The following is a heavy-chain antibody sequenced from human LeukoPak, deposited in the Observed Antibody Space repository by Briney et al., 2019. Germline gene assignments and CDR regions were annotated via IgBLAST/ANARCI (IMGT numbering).Heavy chain of an antibody. V-gene: IGHV3-15*01. CDR3: TTGGYSGYDLGD. D-gene: IGHD5-12*01. CDR1: GFTFGHAW. J-gene: IGHJ4*02. CDR2: LKSKADGGTT. Sequence: NPGGSLRLSCAASGFTFGHAWMSWVRQAPGKGLEWIGGLKSKADGGTTDYAAFVKGRFIISRDDSKNTLYLQVDSLKPEDTAVYYCTTGGYSGYDLGDWGQGTLVTVSP.